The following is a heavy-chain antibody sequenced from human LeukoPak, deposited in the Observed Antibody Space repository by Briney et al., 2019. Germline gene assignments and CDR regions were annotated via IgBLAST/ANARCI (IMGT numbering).Heavy chain of an antibody. J-gene: IGHJ4*02. D-gene: IGHD1-26*01. CDR2: IRTYNGNT. CDR1: LYIHTHYG. Sequence: ASVTVSCKSCLYIHTHYGIRGLGPPAAQARAGMGWIRTYNGNTNYAQKFQGRVTMTTDTSTSTAYMELRSLRSDDTAVYYCARDQGLLVGAATDWDYWGQGTLVTVSS. V-gene: IGHV1-18*01. CDR3: ARDQGLLVGAATDWDY.